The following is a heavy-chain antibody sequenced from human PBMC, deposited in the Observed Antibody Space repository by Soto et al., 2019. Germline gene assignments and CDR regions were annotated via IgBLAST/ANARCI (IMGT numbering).Heavy chain of an antibody. CDR3: ARSTGIVTGSKFDY. D-gene: IGHD1-1*01. V-gene: IGHV4-30-4*02. Sequence: PSETLSLTCTVSGGSINSGGHYWSCIRQRPGKGLEWIGSTFYSGITYYNPSLKDRVTISVDTSNNQFSLRLSSVTAADTAVYYCARSTGIVTGSKFDYWGQGTLVTVSS. CDR2: TFYSGIT. J-gene: IGHJ4*02. CDR1: GGSINSGGHY.